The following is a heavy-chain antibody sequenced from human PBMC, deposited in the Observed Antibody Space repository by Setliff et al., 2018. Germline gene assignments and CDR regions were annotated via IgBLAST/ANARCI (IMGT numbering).Heavy chain of an antibody. Sequence: PGGSLRLSCAASGFTFSSYSMNWVRQAPGKGLEWVSYISSSSSTIYYADSVKGRFTISRDNAKNSLYLQMNSLRAEDTAVYYCARTCSGSGCYAGLESWGQGTPVTVS. J-gene: IGHJ4*02. CDR2: ISSSSSTI. D-gene: IGHD2-15*01. CDR1: GFTFSSYS. V-gene: IGHV3-48*01. CDR3: ARTCSGSGCYAGLES.